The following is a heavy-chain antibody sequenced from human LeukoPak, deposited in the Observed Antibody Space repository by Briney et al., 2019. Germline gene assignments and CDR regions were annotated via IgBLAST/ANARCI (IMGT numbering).Heavy chain of an antibody. D-gene: IGHD3-10*01. Sequence: GASVKVSCKASGYTFTGYYMHWVRQAPGQGLEWMGWINPNSGGTNYAQKFQGRVTMTRDTSISTAYMELSRLRSDDTAVYYCARDVRDYYGSGSYYDYWGQGTLVTVSS. CDR3: ARDVRDYYGSGSYYDY. CDR2: INPNSGGT. J-gene: IGHJ4*02. CDR1: GYTFTGYY. V-gene: IGHV1-2*02.